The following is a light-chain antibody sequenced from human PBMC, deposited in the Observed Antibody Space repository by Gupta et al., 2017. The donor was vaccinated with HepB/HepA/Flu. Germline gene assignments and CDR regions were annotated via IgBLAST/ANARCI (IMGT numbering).Light chain of an antibody. Sequence: QSALPQPASVSGSPGQSITISCTGTRSDVGSYNLVSWYQQHPGKAPKLMIYEVNKWTSGVSNRFSSPKSGNTASLTISGLQAEDEADYYCCSYASTTVVFGGGTKLTVL. J-gene: IGLJ2*01. V-gene: IGLV2-23*02. CDR1: RSDVGSYNL. CDR2: EVN. CDR3: CSYASTTVV.